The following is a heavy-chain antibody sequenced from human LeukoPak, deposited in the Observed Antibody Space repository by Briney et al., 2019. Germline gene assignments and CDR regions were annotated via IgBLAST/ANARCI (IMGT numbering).Heavy chain of an antibody. D-gene: IGHD3-10*01. V-gene: IGHV3-33*01. CDR1: GFTFSSYG. J-gene: IGHJ5*02. Sequence: PGGSLRLSCAASGFTFSSYGMHWVRQAPGKGLEWVAVIWYDGSNKYYADSVKGRFTISRDNSKNTLYLQMNSLRAEDTAVYYCARAITMVRGLGRFDPWGQGTLVTVSS. CDR3: ARAITMVRGLGRFDP. CDR2: IWYDGSNK.